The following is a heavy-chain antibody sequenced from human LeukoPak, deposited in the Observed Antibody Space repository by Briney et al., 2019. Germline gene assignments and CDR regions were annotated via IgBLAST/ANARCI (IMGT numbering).Heavy chain of an antibody. V-gene: IGHV3-23*01. CDR1: GFTFSSYA. Sequence: GGSLRLSCAASGFTFSSYAMSWVRQAPGKGLEWVSAISGSGGSTYYADSVKGRFTISRDNSKNTLYLQMNSLRAEDTAVYYCATSGYYDFWRPLPFDYWGQGTLVTVSS. D-gene: IGHD3-3*01. J-gene: IGHJ4*02. CDR3: ATSGYYDFWRPLPFDY. CDR2: ISGSGGST.